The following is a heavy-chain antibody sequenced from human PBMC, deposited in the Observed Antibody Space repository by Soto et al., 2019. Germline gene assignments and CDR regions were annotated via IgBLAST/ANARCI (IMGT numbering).Heavy chain of an antibody. CDR1: GDSISSSTSY. Sequence: QLQLQESGPGLVKPSETLSLTCTVSGDSISSSTSYWSWIRQPPGKGREWIGNIYYSGRTYYNPSLKSRVTISVDTSKNQFSLKLSSVTAADTAVYFCARHLAVATDRSIDYWGQGTLVTVSS. J-gene: IGHJ4*02. D-gene: IGHD6-19*01. V-gene: IGHV4-39*01. CDR3: ARHLAVATDRSIDY. CDR2: IYYSGRT.